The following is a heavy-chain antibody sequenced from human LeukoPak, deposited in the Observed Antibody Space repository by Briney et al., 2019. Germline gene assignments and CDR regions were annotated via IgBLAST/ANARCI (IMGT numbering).Heavy chain of an antibody. CDR3: ARDSIPRLGIIGFDY. Sequence: GASVNVSFKASGYTFTGYYMHWVGQAPGQGLEWMGWINPNSGGTNYAQKFQGRVTMTRDTSISTAYMELSRLRSDDTAVYYCARDSIPRLGIIGFDYWGQGTLVTVSS. D-gene: IGHD3-9*01. V-gene: IGHV1-2*02. J-gene: IGHJ4*02. CDR1: GYTFTGYY. CDR2: INPNSGGT.